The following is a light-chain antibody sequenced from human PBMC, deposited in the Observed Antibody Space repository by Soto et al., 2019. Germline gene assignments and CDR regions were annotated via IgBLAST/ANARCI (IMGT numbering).Light chain of an antibody. Sequence: QSALTQPPSASGSPGQSVTISCTGTSSDVGGYNYVSWYQQHPGKAPKVMIYDNYERPSGIPDRFSGSKSGTSATLGITGLQTGDEAVYYCGTWDSNLTAVVFGGGTKLTVL. CDR3: GTWDSNLTAVV. CDR1: SSDVGGYNY. V-gene: IGLV2-8*01. CDR2: DNY. J-gene: IGLJ2*01.